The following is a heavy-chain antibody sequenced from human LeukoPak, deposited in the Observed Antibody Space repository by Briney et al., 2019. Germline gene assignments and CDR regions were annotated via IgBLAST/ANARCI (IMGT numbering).Heavy chain of an antibody. CDR1: GYTFTGYY. J-gene: IGHJ3*02. CDR2: INPNSGGT. CDR3: SLLGATAGLNYPPPNDAFDI. Sequence: ASVKVSCKASGYTFTGYYMHWVRQAPGQGLEWMGWINPNSGGTNYAQKFQGRVTMTRDTSISTAYMELSRLRSDDTAVYYCSLLGATAGLNYPPPNDAFDIWGQGTMVTVSS. D-gene: IGHD1-26*01. V-gene: IGHV1-2*02.